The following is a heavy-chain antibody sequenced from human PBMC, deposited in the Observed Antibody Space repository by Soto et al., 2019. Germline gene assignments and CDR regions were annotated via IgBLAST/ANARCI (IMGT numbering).Heavy chain of an antibody. CDR1: GASIRSSSYY. Sequence: SETRSLACTVCGASIRSSSYYWGRIRQPPGKGLEWFGSIYFSGSHYHNPTLTSRATISVATSKNQFPRKLSSVTAADTAVYYCARVNYDFWSGYYRYYYYGMDVWGQGTTVT. D-gene: IGHD3-3*01. V-gene: IGHV4-39*01. J-gene: IGHJ6*02. CDR3: ARVNYDFWSGYYRYYYYGMDV. CDR2: IYFSGSH.